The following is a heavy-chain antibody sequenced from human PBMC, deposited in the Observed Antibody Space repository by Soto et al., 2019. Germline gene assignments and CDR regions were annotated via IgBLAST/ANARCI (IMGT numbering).Heavy chain of an antibody. CDR2: IRNSGESA. Sequence: LSGAASGFSIDSYAMNWVRQAPGKGLEWISMIRNSGESAYYAESVKGRFTISRDSSKNTLYLQMNSLRVEDTAVYYCAKDPYYDILTGYPFDYWGQGTLVTVSS. J-gene: IGHJ4*02. D-gene: IGHD3-9*01. CDR1: GFSIDSYA. CDR3: AKDPYYDILTGYPFDY. V-gene: IGHV3-23*01.